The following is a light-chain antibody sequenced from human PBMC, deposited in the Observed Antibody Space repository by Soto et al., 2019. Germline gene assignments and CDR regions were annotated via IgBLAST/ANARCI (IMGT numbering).Light chain of an antibody. V-gene: IGLV2-14*01. CDR3: SSYTSSSTLGV. Sequence: QSVLTQPASVSGSPGQSITISCTGTSSDVGGYNYVSWYQQHPGKAPKLMIYDVSNRPSGVSNRFSGSKSGNTASLTISGLQAEDEADYYCSSYTSSSTLGVFGTGIKLTVL. CDR1: SSDVGGYNY. J-gene: IGLJ1*01. CDR2: DVS.